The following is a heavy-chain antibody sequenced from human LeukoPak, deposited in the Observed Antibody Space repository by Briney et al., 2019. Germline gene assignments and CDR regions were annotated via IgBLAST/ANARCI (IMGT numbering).Heavy chain of an antibody. CDR1: GGSISSYY. CDR2: IYYDGST. D-gene: IGHD1-1*01. Sequence: PSETLSLTCTVSGGSISSYYWTWIRQSPEKGLEWIGYIYYDGSTNYNPSLTRRVIISIDRSKNRFSLKLNSVIAADTAVYYCARHPRGSNNWSYYFDYWGQGALVTVSS. CDR3: ARHPRGSNNWSYYFDY. J-gene: IGHJ4*02. V-gene: IGHV4-59*08.